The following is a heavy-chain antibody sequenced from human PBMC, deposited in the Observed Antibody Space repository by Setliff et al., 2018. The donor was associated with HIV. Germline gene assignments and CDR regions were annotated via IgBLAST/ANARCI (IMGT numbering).Heavy chain of an antibody. J-gene: IGHJ4*02. CDR1: GFTFSTYS. CDR2: ISSSSSYI. Sequence: GGSLRLSCAASGFTFSTYSMNWVRQAPGKGLEWVSSISSSSSYIYYADSVKGRFTISRDNAKNSLSLQMYSLRADDTAVYYCARIPYASSWYGSPADYWGQGTLVTVSS. V-gene: IGHV3-21*01. CDR3: ARIPYASSWYGSPADY. D-gene: IGHD6-13*01.